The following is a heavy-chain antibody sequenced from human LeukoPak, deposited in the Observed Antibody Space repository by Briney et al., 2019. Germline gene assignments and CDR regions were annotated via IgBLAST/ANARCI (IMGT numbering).Heavy chain of an antibody. CDR1: GFTFSNYA. CDR2: ISSNGGST. CDR3: ARYRCSSTSCFVDY. V-gene: IGHV3-64*01. D-gene: IGHD2-2*01. Sequence: GGSLRLSCAASGFTFSNYAMYWVRQAPGKGLEYVSGISSNGGSTNYANSVKGRLTISRDNSKNTLYLQMGSLRAEDMAVYYCARYRCSSTSCFVDYWGRGTLVTVSS. J-gene: IGHJ4*02.